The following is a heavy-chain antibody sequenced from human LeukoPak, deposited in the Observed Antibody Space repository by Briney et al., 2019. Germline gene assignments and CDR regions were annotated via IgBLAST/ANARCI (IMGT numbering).Heavy chain of an antibody. CDR2: ISYDGSNK. Sequence: PGGSLRLSCAASGFTFSSYAMHCVRQAPGKGLEWVAVISYDGSNKYYADSVKGRFTISRDNAKNSLYLQMNSLRDEDTAVYYCARDHDAPGSFYDYWGQGTLVTVSS. CDR3: ARDHDAPGSFYDY. J-gene: IGHJ4*02. D-gene: IGHD1-26*01. CDR1: GFTFSSYA. V-gene: IGHV3-30-3*01.